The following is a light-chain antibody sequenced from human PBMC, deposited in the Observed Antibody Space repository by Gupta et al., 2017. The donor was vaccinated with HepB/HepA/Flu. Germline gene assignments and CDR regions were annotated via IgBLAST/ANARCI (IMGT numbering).Light chain of an antibody. CDR2: DTS. CDR1: SGAVTSGHY. CDR3: LLSYSGTRV. Sequence: QAVVTQESSLTVSPGGTVTLTCGSSSGAVTSGHYAYWFQQKPGQAPRTLIYDTSAKHSWTPARFSGSLLGGKAALTLSGAQPEDEADYYCLLSYSGTRVFGGGTKLTVL. V-gene: IGLV7-46*01. J-gene: IGLJ3*02.